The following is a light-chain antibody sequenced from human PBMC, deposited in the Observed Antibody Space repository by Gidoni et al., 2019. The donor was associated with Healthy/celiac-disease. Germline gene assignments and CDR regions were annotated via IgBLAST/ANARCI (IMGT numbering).Light chain of an antibody. J-gene: IGKJ1*01. Sequence: DIQFPQSPSFLSASVGDRVTITCRASQSISSYLAWYQQKPGKAPKLLIYAASTLQSGVPSRFSGSGSGTEFTLTISSLQPEDFATYYCQQRNNYPPTFGQGTKVEIK. CDR3: QQRNNYPPT. CDR1: QSISSY. CDR2: AAS. V-gene: IGKV1-9*01.